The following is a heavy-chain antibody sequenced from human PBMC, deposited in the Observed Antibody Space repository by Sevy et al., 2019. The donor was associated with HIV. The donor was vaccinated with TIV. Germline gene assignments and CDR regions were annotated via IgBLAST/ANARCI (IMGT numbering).Heavy chain of an antibody. CDR3: VRAIAADGSF. D-gene: IGHD6-13*01. CDR1: GFTLNSYW. CDR2: IKQDGSVK. V-gene: IGHV3-7*01. Sequence: GGSLRLSCVASGFTLNSYWMSWVRQAPGKGLESVANIKQDGSVKYYVDSVKGRFTISRDNARNLLYLQMNSLRVEDTALYYCVRAIAADGSFWGQGTLVTVSS. J-gene: IGHJ4*02.